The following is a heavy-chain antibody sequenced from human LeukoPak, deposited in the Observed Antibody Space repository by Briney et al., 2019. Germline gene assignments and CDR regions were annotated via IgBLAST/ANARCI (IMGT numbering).Heavy chain of an antibody. CDR1: GGSISSYH. CDR3: ARRLRFTNTWFDP. J-gene: IGHJ5*02. D-gene: IGHD4-17*01. CDR2: LYYSGST. Sequence: SETLSLTCTVSGGSISSYHWSWIRQPPGKGLEWIGYLYYSGSTNYNPSLKSRVTISVDMSKNQFSLKLSSVTAADTAVYYCARRLRFTNTWFDPWGQGILVTVSS. V-gene: IGHV4-59*12.